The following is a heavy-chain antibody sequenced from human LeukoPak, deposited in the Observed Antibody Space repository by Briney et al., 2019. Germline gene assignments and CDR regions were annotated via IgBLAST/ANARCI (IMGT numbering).Heavy chain of an antibody. CDR3: VSSDRLDY. D-gene: IGHD1-14*01. J-gene: IGHJ4*02. CDR2: VFTDGSST. CDR1: GFSFSNTW. Sequence: PGGSLRLSCAASGFSFSNTWMHWVRQAPGKGLEWVSVVFTDGSSTSYADSVQGRFTVSRDNAKYTVYLQMNSLRVEDTAVYYCVSSDRLDYWGQGALGTVSS. V-gene: IGHV3-74*01.